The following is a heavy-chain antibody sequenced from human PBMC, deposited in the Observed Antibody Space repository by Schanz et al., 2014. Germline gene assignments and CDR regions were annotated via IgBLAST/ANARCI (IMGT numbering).Heavy chain of an antibody. CDR3: AREEGWGIAAAGPKHYYYGMDV. D-gene: IGHD6-13*01. CDR1: GFTFSSYA. CDR2: LSGSGGST. V-gene: IGHV3-23*04. J-gene: IGHJ6*02. Sequence: VQMVESGGGVVQPGGSLRLSCGGSGFTFSSYAMSWVRQAPGKGLEWVSALSGSGGSTYYADSVKGRFTVSRDNARNSLYLHMNTLGAEDTAVYYCAREEGWGIAAAGPKHYYYGMDVWGQGTTVTVSS.